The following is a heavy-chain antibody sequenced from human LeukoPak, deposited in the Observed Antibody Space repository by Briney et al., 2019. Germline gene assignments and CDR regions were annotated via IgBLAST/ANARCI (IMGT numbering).Heavy chain of an antibody. CDR2: IIPIFGTA. V-gene: IGHV1-69*05. Sequence: ASVKVSCXASGGTFSSYAISWVRQAPGQGLEWMGRIIPIFGTANYAQKFQGRVTITTDESTSTAYMELSSLRSEDTAVYYCAVGYCSGGSCYGLYTGDNWFDPWGQGTLVTVSS. CDR1: GGTFSSYA. CDR3: AVGYCSGGSCYGLYTGDNWFDP. D-gene: IGHD2-15*01. J-gene: IGHJ5*02.